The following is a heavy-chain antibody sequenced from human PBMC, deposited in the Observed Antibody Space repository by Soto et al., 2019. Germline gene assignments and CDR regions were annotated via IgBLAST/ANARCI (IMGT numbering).Heavy chain of an antibody. CDR3: ARDQSIAVAGTVSYPWYFDY. CDR1: GFTFSSYG. V-gene: IGHV3-33*01. D-gene: IGHD6-19*01. J-gene: IGHJ4*02. Sequence: GGSLRLSCAASGFTFSSYGMHWVRQAPGKGLEWVAVIWYDGSNKYYADSVKGRFTISRDNSKNTLYLQMNSLRAEDTAVYYCARDQSIAVAGTVSYPWYFDYWGQGTLVTVSS. CDR2: IWYDGSNK.